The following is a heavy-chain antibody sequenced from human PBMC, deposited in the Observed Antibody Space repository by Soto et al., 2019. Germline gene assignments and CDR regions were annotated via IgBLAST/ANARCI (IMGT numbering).Heavy chain of an antibody. J-gene: IGHJ4*02. Sequence: QVQLQESGPGLVKPSQTLSLTCNVSGVSISSGGYYWSWIRQHPAKGLEWIGHIYYSGSAYYNPSLKRRVPRAVDTSKNQFPLKLSSVTAADTAVYYCARGRPDDYGDPDYFDYWGQGALVTVSS. V-gene: IGHV4-31*03. CDR1: GVSISSGGYY. D-gene: IGHD4-17*01. CDR3: ARGRPDDYGDPDYFDY. CDR2: IYYSGSA.